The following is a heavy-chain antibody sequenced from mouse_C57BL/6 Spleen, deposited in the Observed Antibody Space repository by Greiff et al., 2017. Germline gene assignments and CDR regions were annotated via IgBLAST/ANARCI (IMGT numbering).Heavy chain of an antibody. Sequence: VQLKESGGDLVKPGGSLKLSCAASGFTFSSYGMSWVRQTPDKRLEWVATISSGGSYTYYPDSVKGRFTISRDNAKNTLYLQMSSLKSEDTAMYYCAREAYGSSSDYWGQGTTLTVSS. CDR2: ISSGGSYT. CDR3: AREAYGSSSDY. V-gene: IGHV5-6*01. D-gene: IGHD1-1*01. J-gene: IGHJ2*01. CDR1: GFTFSSYG.